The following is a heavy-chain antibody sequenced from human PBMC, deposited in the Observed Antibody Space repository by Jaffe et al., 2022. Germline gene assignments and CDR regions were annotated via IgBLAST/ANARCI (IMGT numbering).Heavy chain of an antibody. CDR2: IRSKAYGGTT. J-gene: IGHJ3*02. V-gene: IGHV3-49*04. CDR3: TRVRRSSGWRGWDAFDI. CDR1: GFTFGDYA. Sequence: EVQLVESGGGLVQPGRSLRLSCTASGFTFGDYAMSWVRQAPGKGLEWVGFIRSKAYGGTTEYAASVKGRFTISRDDSKSIAYLQMNSLKTEDTAVYYCTRVRRSSGWRGWDAFDIWGQGTMVTVSS. D-gene: IGHD6-19*01.